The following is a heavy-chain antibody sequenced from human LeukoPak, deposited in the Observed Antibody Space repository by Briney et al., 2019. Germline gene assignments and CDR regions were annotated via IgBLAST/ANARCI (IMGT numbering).Heavy chain of an antibody. CDR1: GGTFSSYA. CDR3: ARARRFSVVWGNDAFDI. J-gene: IGHJ3*02. V-gene: IGHV1-69*06. Sequence: SVKVSCKASGGTFSSYAISWVRQAPGQGLEWMGGIIPIFGTANYAQKFQGRVTITADKSTSTAYMELSSLRSEDTAVYYCARARRFSVVWGNDAFDIWGQGTMVTVSS. D-gene: IGHD3-16*01. CDR2: IIPIFGTA.